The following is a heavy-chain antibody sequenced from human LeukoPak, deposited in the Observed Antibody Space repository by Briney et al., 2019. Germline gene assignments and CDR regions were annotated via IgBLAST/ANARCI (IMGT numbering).Heavy chain of an antibody. CDR3: ARSERFGDRWFDP. D-gene: IGHD3-10*01. Sequence: ASVTVSCKASGYTFTGYYMHWVRQAPGQGLEWMGWINPNSGGTNYAQKFQGRVTMTRDTSISTAYMELSRLRYDDTAVYYCARSERFGDRWFDPWGQGTLVTVSS. CDR1: GYTFTGYY. J-gene: IGHJ5*02. V-gene: IGHV1-2*02. CDR2: INPNSGGT.